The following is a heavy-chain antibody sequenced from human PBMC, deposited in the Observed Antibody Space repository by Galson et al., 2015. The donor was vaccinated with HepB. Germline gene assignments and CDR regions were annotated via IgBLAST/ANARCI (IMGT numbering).Heavy chain of an antibody. CDR3: ARDPPYCSSTSCSPVSMDV. V-gene: IGHV1-18*04. J-gene: IGHJ6*02. Sequence: SCKASGYTFTSYGISWVRQAPGQGLEWMGWISAYNGNTNYAQKLQGRVTMTTDTSTSTAYMELRSLRSDDTAVYYCARDPPYCSSTSCSPVSMDVWGQGTTVTVSS. D-gene: IGHD2-2*01. CDR2: ISAYNGNT. CDR1: GYTFTSYG.